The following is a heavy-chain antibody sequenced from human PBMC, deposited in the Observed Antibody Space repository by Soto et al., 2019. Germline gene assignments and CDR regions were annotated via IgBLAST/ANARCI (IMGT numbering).Heavy chain of an antibody. CDR1: GDSITGYH. Sequence: QVQLQESGPGLVKPSETLSLTCTVSGDSITGYHWSWIRQPAGKGLEWIGRIYSSGSTKYNPSLESRVIMSVDTSKNHFSLILSSATAADTAVYYCAREYSYHFDPWGQGSMVTVSS. CDR3: AREYSYHFDP. CDR2: IYSSGST. D-gene: IGHD2-15*01. V-gene: IGHV4-4*07. J-gene: IGHJ5*02.